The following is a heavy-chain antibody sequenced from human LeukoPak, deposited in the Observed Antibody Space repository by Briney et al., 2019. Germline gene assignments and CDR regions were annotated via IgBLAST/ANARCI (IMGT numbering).Heavy chain of an antibody. CDR1: GFTFSSYA. Sequence: GGSLRLSCAASGFTFSSYAMSWVRRAPGKGLEWVSAISGSGGSTYYADSVKGRFTISRDNSKNTLYLQMNSLRADDTAVYYCAKGYDFWSGGIDFWGQGTLVTVSS. V-gene: IGHV3-23*01. J-gene: IGHJ4*02. CDR2: ISGSGGST. CDR3: AKGYDFWSGGIDF. D-gene: IGHD3-3*01.